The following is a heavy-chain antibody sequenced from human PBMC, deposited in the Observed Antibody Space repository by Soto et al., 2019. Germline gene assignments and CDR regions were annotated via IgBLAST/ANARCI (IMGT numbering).Heavy chain of an antibody. J-gene: IGHJ4*02. D-gene: IGHD2-21*02. CDR1: GYSISSGYY. V-gene: IGHV4-38-2*01. Sequence: SETLSLTCAVSGYSISSGYYWGWIRQPPGKGLEWVGSIYHSGSTYYNPSLKSRVTISVDTSKNQFSLKLSSVTAADTAVYYCASRGNSGYFDYWGQGTLVTVSS. CDR3: ASRGNSGYFDY. CDR2: IYHSGST.